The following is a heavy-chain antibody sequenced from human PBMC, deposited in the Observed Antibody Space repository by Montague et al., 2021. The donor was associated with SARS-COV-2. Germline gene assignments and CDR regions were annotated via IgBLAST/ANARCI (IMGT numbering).Heavy chain of an antibody. V-gene: IGHV4-59*01. CDR1: GGSISGYY. Sequence: SETLSLTCTVSGGSISGYYWSWIRQSPGKGLEWIGYIYYSGSTKYNPFLESRVTVSVDRSKNQVSLKLSSVTPADTAVYYCARPLRSCSNGVCRTYYYYAMDVWGQGTSVTVSS. D-gene: IGHD2-8*01. J-gene: IGHJ6*02. CDR3: ARPLRSCSNGVCRTYYYYAMDV. CDR2: IYYSGST.